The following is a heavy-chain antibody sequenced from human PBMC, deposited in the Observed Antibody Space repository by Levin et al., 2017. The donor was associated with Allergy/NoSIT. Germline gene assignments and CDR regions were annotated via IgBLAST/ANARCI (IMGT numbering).Heavy chain of an antibody. CDR3: ARIFGWYFDL. CDR2: ASYTGSS. J-gene: IGHJ2*01. CDR1: GGSVSSSSYY. D-gene: IGHD3-9*01. Sequence: SCTVSGGSVSSSSYYWSWIRQPPGKGLEWIGYASYTGSSNYSPSLMSRSTISVDTSRNQFSLKLTSVTAADTAIYYCARIFGWYFDLWGRGTLVTVSS. V-gene: IGHV4-61*01.